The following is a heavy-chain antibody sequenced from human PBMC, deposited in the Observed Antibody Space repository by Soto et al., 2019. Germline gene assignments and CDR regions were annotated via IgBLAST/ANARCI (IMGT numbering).Heavy chain of an antibody. D-gene: IGHD6-6*01. CDR1: GGSISSGGYY. CDR3: ARGGSSYNWFDP. Sequence: SSETLSLTCTVSGGSISSGGYYWSWIRQHPGKGLEWIGYIYYSGSTYYNPSLKSRVTISVDTSKNQFSLKLSSVTAADTAVYYCARGGSSYNWFDPWGQGTLVTVSS. J-gene: IGHJ5*02. CDR2: IYYSGST. V-gene: IGHV4-31*03.